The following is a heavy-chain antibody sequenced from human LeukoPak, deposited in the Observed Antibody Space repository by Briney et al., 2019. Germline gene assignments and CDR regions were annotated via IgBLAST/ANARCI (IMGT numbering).Heavy chain of an antibody. D-gene: IGHD6-13*01. V-gene: IGHV1-46*03. CDR2: INPSGGST. CDR3: AKGPAPYSSSWYVFDY. CDR1: GYTFTSYY. Sequence: ASVKVSCKASGYTFTSYYTHWVRQAPGQGLEWMGIINPSGGSTSYAQKFQGRVTMTRDTSTSTVYMELSSLRSEDTAVYYCAKGPAPYSSSWYVFDYWGQGTLVTVSS. J-gene: IGHJ4*02.